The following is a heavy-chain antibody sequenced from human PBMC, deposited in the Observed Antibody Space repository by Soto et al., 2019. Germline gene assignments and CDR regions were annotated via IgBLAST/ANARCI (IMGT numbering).Heavy chain of an antibody. V-gene: IGHV3-30-3*01. CDR2: ISYDGSNK. J-gene: IGHJ3*02. D-gene: IGHD3-22*01. Sequence: LRLSCAASGFTFSSYAMHWVRQAPGKGLEWVAVISYDGSNKYYADSVKGRFTISRDNSKNTLYLQMNSLRAEDTAVYYCATDSSGYYSGGAFDIWGQGTMVTVS. CDR1: GFTFSSYA. CDR3: ATDSSGYYSGGAFDI.